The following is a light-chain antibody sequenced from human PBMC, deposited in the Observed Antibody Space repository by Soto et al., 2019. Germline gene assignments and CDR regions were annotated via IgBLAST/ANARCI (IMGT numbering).Light chain of an antibody. J-gene: IGKJ1*01. CDR1: QSISSW. CDR3: QQYNSYWT. Sequence: DIQMTQSPSTLSASVGDRVTITCRASQSISSWLAWYQQTPGKAPKLLIYDASSLESGVPSRFSGSGSGTEFTLTISSLQPDDFATYYCQQYNSYWTFGQGTKVDI. CDR2: DAS. V-gene: IGKV1-5*01.